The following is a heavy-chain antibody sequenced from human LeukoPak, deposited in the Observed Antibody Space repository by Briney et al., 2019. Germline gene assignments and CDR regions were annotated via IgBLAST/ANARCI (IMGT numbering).Heavy chain of an antibody. CDR2: INPNSGGT. V-gene: IGHV1-2*02. J-gene: IGHJ3*02. D-gene: IGHD3-22*01. CDR3: ARGRNYYDSSRYYYEGDAFDI. CDR1: GYTFTGYY. Sequence: ASVKVSCKASGYTFTGYYMHWVRQAPGQGLEWMGWINPNSGGTNYAQKLQGRVTMTTDTSTSTAYMELRRLRSEDTAVYYCARGRNYYDSSRYYYEGDAFDIWGQGTMVTVSS.